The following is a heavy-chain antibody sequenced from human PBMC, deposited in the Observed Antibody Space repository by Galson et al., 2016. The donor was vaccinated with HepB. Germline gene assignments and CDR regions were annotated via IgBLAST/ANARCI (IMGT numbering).Heavy chain of an antibody. CDR2: ISSSSSTI. Sequence: SLRLSCAASGFTFNTYSMNWVRQTPGKGLEWVSYISSSSSTIYYADSVKGRFTISRDNAKNSLYLQMNSLRDEDTAVYYCASLAEGVHDKWLVRRWGAVGDDYRGPGKMVTVSS. J-gene: IGHJ3*01. CDR3: ASLAEGVHDKWLVRRWGAVGDDY. V-gene: IGHV3-48*02. CDR1: GFTFNTYS. D-gene: IGHD6-19*01.